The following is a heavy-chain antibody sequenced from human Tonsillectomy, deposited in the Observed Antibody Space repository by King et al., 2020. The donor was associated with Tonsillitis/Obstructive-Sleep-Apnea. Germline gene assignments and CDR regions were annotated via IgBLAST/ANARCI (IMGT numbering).Heavy chain of an antibody. CDR1: GFIFDDYD. J-gene: IGHJ4*02. CDR2: INWNGGST. V-gene: IGHV3-20*04. CDR3: ARESGYSTSSGFDF. D-gene: IGHD6-6*01. Sequence: VQLVESGGGVVRPGGSLRLSCVASGFIFDDYDMSWVRQAPGKGLEWVSGINWNGGSTGCADSVKGRFTISRDNAKNSLYLEMNSLRAEDTALYYCARESGYSTSSGFDFWGQGTLVTVSS.